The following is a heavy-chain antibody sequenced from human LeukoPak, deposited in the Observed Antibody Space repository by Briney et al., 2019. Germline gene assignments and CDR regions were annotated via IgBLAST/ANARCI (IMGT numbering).Heavy chain of an antibody. D-gene: IGHD2-15*01. CDR2: IHYSGST. CDR3: ARGELLYDN. V-gene: IGHV4-30-4*01. Sequence: SETLSLTCTVSGGSFSSGDNYCSWIRQPPGKGLEWIGYIHYSGSTFYNPSLKSRVTMSVDTSKNQFSLKLNSVTAADTAVYYCARGELLYDNWGQGTLVTVPS. CDR1: GGSFSSGDNY. J-gene: IGHJ4*02.